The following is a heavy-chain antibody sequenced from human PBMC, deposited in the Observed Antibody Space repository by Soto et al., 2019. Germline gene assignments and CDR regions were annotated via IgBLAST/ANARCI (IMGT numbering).Heavy chain of an antibody. D-gene: IGHD7-27*01. CDR2: INSDGSST. CDR3: ARALPGEDDWYFDL. CDR1: GFTFSSYW. Sequence: GGSLRLSYAASGFTFSSYWMHWVRQAPGKGLVWVSRINSDGSSTSYADSVKGRFTISRDNAKNTLYLQMNSLRAEDTAVYYCARALPGEDDWYFDLWGRGTLVTVSS. V-gene: IGHV3-74*01. J-gene: IGHJ2*01.